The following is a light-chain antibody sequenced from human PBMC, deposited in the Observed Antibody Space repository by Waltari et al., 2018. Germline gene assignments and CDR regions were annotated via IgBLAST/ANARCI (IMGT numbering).Light chain of an antibody. CDR3: ASYTTTSLGV. V-gene: IGLV2-14*03. CDR1: SNDVAGYHY. Sequence: QSALTQPTSMSGSPGPSITISCPGPSNDVAGYHYVSWYQQHSGKAPKLIIYDVTSRPSGVSDRFSGSKSGNTASLTISGLQLDDEAYYFCASYTTTSLGVFGGGTKVTVL. CDR2: DVT. J-gene: IGLJ3*02.